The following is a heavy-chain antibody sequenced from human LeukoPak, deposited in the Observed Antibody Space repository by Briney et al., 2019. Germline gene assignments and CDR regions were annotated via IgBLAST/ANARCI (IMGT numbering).Heavy chain of an antibody. CDR3: ARGPYV. CDR2: ISYSGST. CDR1: GDSVSSGTYY. Sequence: SETLSLTCTVSGDSVSSGTYYWSWVRQPPGKGLEWIGFISYSGSTNYNPSLKSRITISVDMSKNQFSLKVRSVAAADTAVYYCARGPYVWGQGTMVTVSS. V-gene: IGHV4-61*01. J-gene: IGHJ3*01.